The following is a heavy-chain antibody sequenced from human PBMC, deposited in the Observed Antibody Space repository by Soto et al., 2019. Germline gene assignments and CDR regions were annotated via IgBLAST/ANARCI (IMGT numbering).Heavy chain of an antibody. J-gene: IGHJ5*02. CDR2: ISYDGNNK. D-gene: IGHD1-1*01. V-gene: IGHV3-30-3*01. CDR3: ARDGVSSTDYTWNYGTYFDFPNPLQPLP. CDR1: GFTFRSYA. Sequence: PGGSLRLSCAASGFTFRSYAMHWVRQAPGKGLEWVAVISYDGNNKFYADSVKGRFTISRDSSSQTLYLQMNSLRPDDTAMYYCARDGVSSTDYTWNYGTYFDFPNPLQPLPWG.